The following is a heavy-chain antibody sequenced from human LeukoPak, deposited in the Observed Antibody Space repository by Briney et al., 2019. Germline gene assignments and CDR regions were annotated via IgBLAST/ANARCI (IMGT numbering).Heavy chain of an antibody. Sequence: ASVKVSCKASGYTFTSYGISWVRQAPGQGLEWMGIISPSGGSTSYAQKFQGRVTMTRDTSTSTVYMELSSLRSEDMAVYYCAREGDGDYAQNFDYWGQGTLVTVSS. V-gene: IGHV1-46*01. CDR3: AREGDGDYAQNFDY. J-gene: IGHJ4*02. CDR1: GYTFTSYG. D-gene: IGHD4-17*01. CDR2: ISPSGGST.